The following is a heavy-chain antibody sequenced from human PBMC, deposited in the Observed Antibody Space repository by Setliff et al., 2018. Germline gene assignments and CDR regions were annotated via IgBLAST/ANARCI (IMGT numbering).Heavy chain of an antibody. J-gene: IGHJ3*02. CDR3: ASPGRDNLDSPFDAFDI. V-gene: IGHV4-38-2*01. CDR1: GVSITSGHY. D-gene: IGHD3-3*01. Sequence: SETLSLTCGVSGVSITSGHYWGWIRQSPGKGLEWLATIHQRGRTYYNPSLNSRVTISLDTSKNHFSLRLRSVTAEDSAVYYCASPGRDNLDSPFDAFDIWGQGTKVTVSS. CDR2: IHQRGRT.